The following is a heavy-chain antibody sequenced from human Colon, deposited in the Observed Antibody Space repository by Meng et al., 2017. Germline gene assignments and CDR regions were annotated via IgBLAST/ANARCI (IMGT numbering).Heavy chain of an antibody. CDR1: GGSVSSGDYY. CDR3: ARVNGDFDEAWFDP. CDR2: VYYTGNT. D-gene: IGHD2-21*02. V-gene: IGHV4-61*08. J-gene: IGHJ5*02. Sequence: QGQLQGPGPGLVRPSETLSLTCTVSGGSVSSGDYYWSWIRQPPGKGLEWLGYVYYTGNTNYNPSLKNRVTISLDTSNDQFSLKLTSMTAADAAIYYCARVNGDFDEAWFDPWGQGTLVTVSS.